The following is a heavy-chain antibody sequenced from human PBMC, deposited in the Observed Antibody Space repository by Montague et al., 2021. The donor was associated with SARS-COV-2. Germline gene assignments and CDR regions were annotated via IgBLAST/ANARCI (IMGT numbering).Heavy chain of an antibody. CDR3: ARLESTRGVIIRGAFHI. V-gene: IGHV4-59*08. D-gene: IGHD3-10*01. CDR1: DGSISSYY. J-gene: IGHJ3*02. Sequence: SETLSLTCTVSDGSISSYYWSWIRQPPGEGLEWIGYIYYSGSTNXNPSLKSRVTISLDTSKNQFSLKLNSVTATDTAVYYCARLESTRGVIIRGAFHIWGQGTKVTVSS. CDR2: IYYSGST.